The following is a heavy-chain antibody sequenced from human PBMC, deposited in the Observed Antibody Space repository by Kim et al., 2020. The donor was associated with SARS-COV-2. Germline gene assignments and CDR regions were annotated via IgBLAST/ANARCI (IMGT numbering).Heavy chain of an antibody. CDR2: INWNGAGT. CDR3: VRESYYYGSGSYFDY. D-gene: IGHD3-10*01. Sequence: GGSLRLSCAASGFTFDDHGMTWVRQGPGKGLEWVAGINWNGAGTGYADSVKGRFTISRDNAKNSLYLHMTSLRAEDTALYYCVRESYYYGSGSYFDYWGQGTLVTFSS. CDR1: GFTFDDHG. V-gene: IGHV3-20*04. J-gene: IGHJ4*02.